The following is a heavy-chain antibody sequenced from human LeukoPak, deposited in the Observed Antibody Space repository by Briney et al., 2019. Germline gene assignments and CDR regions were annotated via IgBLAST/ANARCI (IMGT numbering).Heavy chain of an antibody. D-gene: IGHD5-12*01. CDR2: ISYDGSKK. CDR3: AREWNSGYDDAFDI. CDR1: GFTFSSYG. V-gene: IGHV3-30*19. J-gene: IGHJ3*02. Sequence: GGSLRLSCAASGFTFSSYGMHWVRQAPGKGLEWVAVISYDGSKKYYADSVKGRLTISRDESKSTLFLQMNSLRPEDTAVYYCAREWNSGYDDAFDIWGQGTMVTVSS.